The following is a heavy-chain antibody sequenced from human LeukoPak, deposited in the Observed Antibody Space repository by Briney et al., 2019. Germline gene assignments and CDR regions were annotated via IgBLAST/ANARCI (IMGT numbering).Heavy chain of an antibody. D-gene: IGHD2-2*02. CDR3: ARRGIPPVTDGFDI. J-gene: IGHJ3*02. Sequence: KPGGSLRLSCAASGFTFSDYYMSWIRQAPGKGLEWVSYISSSGSTIYYADSVKGRFTISRDNAKNSLFLQMNSLRVEDTAVYYCARRGIPPVTDGFDIWGQGTMVTVSS. CDR1: GFTFSDYY. V-gene: IGHV3-11*04. CDR2: ISSSGSTI.